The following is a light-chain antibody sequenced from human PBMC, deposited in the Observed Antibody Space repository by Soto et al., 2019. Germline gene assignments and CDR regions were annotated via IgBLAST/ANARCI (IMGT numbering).Light chain of an antibody. Sequence: EIVLTQSPGTLSLSPVERATLSCSASQSVSSSYLAWYQQKPGQAPRLLIYGASSRATGIPDRFSGSVSGTGFTLTISRLEPEDFAVYYCQQYGSSPPWTFGQGTKVEIK. CDR3: QQYGSSPPWT. V-gene: IGKV3-20*01. J-gene: IGKJ1*01. CDR1: QSVSSSY. CDR2: GAS.